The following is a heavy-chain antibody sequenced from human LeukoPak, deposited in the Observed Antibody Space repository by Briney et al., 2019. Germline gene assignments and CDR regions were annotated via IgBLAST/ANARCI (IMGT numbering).Heavy chain of an antibody. Sequence: GGSLRLSCAASGFTFSSYGMHWVRQAPGKGLEWVAVISYDGSNKYYADSVKGRFTISRDNSKNTLYLQMNSLRAEDTAVYYCAKDSYSYGPYYFDYWGQGTLVTVSS. J-gene: IGHJ4*02. CDR1: GFTFSSYG. CDR2: ISYDGSNK. CDR3: AKDSYSYGPYYFDY. V-gene: IGHV3-30*18. D-gene: IGHD5-18*01.